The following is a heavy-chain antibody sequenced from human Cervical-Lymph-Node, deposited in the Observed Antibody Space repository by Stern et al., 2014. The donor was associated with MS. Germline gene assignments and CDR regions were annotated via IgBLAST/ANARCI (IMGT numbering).Heavy chain of an antibody. Sequence: EVQLVESGGGLVQPGGSLRLSCAASGFAFSSYAMSWVRQAPGKGLEWVSAISGSGGSTYYADSVKGRFTISRDNSKNTLYLQMNSLRAEDTAVYYCANNVVATQDFDYWGQGTLVTVSS. V-gene: IGHV3-23*04. D-gene: IGHD5-12*01. CDR1: GFAFSSYA. J-gene: IGHJ4*02. CDR2: ISGSGGST. CDR3: ANNVVATQDFDY.